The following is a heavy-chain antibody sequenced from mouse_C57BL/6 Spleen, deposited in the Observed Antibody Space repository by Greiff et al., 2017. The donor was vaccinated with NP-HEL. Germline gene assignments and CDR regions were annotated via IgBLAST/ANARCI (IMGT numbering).Heavy chain of an antibody. Sequence: EVKLMESGGGLVKPGGSLTLSCAASGFTFSDYGMHWVRQAPEKGLEWVAYISSGSSTIYYADTVKGRFTISRDNAKNTLFLQMTSLRSEDTAMYYCARPVGPDHDFDYWGQGTTLTVSS. CDR2: ISSGSSTI. J-gene: IGHJ2*01. V-gene: IGHV5-17*01. CDR1: GFTFSDYG. CDR3: ARPVGPDHDFDY. D-gene: IGHD4-1*01.